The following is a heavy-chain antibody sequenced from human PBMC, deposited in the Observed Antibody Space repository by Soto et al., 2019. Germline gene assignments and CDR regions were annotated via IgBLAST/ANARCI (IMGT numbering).Heavy chain of an antibody. Sequence: QVQLVQSGAEVKKPGASVKVSCKASGYTFTDYYMHWMRQAPGQGLEWMGWINPTNGDTNYAHNFQDRVTMTRDASISTAYMELSSLTSDDTAVYYCTRGPSSGACDYWGQGSLVAVSS. J-gene: IGHJ4*02. CDR1: GYTFTDYY. D-gene: IGHD3-22*01. CDR2: INPTNGDT. CDR3: TRGPSSGACDY. V-gene: IGHV1-2*02.